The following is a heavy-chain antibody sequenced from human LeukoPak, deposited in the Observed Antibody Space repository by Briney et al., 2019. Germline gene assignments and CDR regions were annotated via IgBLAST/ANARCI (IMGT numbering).Heavy chain of an antibody. CDR3: ANMVGGY. CDR2: ISKSGGST. D-gene: IGHD3-10*02. CDR1: GLTISRSW. J-gene: IGHJ4*02. V-gene: IGHV3-23*01. Sequence: GGSLRLSCAASGLTISRSWMSWVRQAPGKGLEWVSIISKSGGSTFYADPVRGRFTISRDNSKDMLYLQMNSLTAEDTAVYYCANMVGGYWGQGTLVTVSS.